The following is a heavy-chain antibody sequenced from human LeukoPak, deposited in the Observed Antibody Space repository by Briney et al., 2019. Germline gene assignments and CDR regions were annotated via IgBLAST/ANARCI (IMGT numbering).Heavy chain of an antibody. J-gene: IGHJ3*02. D-gene: IGHD1-26*01. V-gene: IGHV3-74*01. CDR3: AKAQVGAILHAFDI. Sequence: GESLRLSCAASGFTFSSYWMHWVRRTPGKGLVWVSRIKSDGSSTSYADSVKGRFTISRDNSKNTLYLQMNSLRAEDTAVYYCAKAQVGAILHAFDIWGQGTMVTVSS. CDR2: IKSDGSST. CDR1: GFTFSSYW.